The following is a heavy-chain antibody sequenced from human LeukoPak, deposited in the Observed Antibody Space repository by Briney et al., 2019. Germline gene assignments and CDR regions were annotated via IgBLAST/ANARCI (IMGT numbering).Heavy chain of an antibody. CDR3: TKEHPDRS. D-gene: IGHD1-14*01. J-gene: IGHJ4*02. Sequence: GGSLRLSCAASGFTFSTYGMHWVRQAPGKGLEWVTFIRYDGSNKYYADSMKGRFTVSRDNSKNTLYLQMNSLRAEDTAVYYCTKEHPDRSWGQGTLVTVSS. V-gene: IGHV3-30*02. CDR1: GFTFSTYG. CDR2: IRYDGSNK.